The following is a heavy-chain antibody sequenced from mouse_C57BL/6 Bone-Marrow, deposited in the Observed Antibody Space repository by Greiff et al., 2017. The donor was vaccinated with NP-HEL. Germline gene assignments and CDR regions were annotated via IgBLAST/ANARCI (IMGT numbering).Heavy chain of an antibody. Sequence: VQLQQSGPELVKPGASVKISCKASGYSFTDYNMNWVKQSNGKSLEWIGVINPNYGTTSYNQKFKGKATLTVDQSSSTAYMQLNSLTSEDPAVYYCAREENFDLTYDGYYAFAYWGQGTLVTVSA. CDR1: GYSFTDYN. J-gene: IGHJ3*01. CDR2: INPNYGTT. V-gene: IGHV1-39*01. CDR3: AREENFDLTYDGYYAFAY. D-gene: IGHD2-3*01.